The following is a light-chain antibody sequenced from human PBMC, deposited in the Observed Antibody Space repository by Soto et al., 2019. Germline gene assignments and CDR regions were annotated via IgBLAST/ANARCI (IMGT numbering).Light chain of an antibody. V-gene: IGKV3-20*01. CDR3: QQYGSPPT. J-gene: IGKJ4*01. Sequence: EIVLAQSPGTLSLSPGERATLSCRASQSVSSSYLAWYQQKPGQAPRLLIYGASSRAAGIPDRFSGSGSGTDFTLTISRLEPEDFAVYYCQQYGSPPTFGAGTKVDIK. CDR1: QSVSSSY. CDR2: GAS.